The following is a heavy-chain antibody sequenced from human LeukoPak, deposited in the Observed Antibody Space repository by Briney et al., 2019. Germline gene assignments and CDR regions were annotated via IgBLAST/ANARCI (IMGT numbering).Heavy chain of an antibody. Sequence: SETLSLTCTVSGGSISSGDYYWSWIRQPPGKGLEWIGYIYDSGSTNYNPSLKSRVTISVDTSKNQFSLKLNSVTAADTAVYYCARGNHYYDSSGYYHNWLDPWGQGTLVTVSS. V-gene: IGHV4-30-4*08. J-gene: IGHJ5*02. CDR3: ARGNHYYDSSGYYHNWLDP. CDR2: IYDSGST. D-gene: IGHD3-22*01. CDR1: GGSISSGDYY.